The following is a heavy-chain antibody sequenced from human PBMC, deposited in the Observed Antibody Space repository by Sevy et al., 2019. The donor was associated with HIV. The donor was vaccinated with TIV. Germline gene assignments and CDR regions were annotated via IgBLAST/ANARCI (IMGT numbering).Heavy chain of an antibody. CDR3: ATGREYYDENSGYFDY. V-gene: IGHV1-24*01. CDR1: GYRLSKLS. J-gene: IGHJ4*02. Sequence: ASVKVSCKISGYRLSKLSMHWVRQAPGKGLEWMGRFDPEDGEIIYAQKFQGRVTVTEDTSTDTAYMELSRLRSEDTAVYYCATGREYYDENSGYFDYWGPGSLVTVSS. CDR2: FDPEDGEI. D-gene: IGHD3-22*01.